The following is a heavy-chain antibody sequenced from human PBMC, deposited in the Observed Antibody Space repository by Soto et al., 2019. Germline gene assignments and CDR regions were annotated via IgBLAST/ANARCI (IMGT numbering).Heavy chain of an antibody. D-gene: IGHD6-13*01. J-gene: IGHJ5*02. Sequence: SSETLSLTCAVSGYSISSGYYWGWIRQPPGKGLEWIGSIYHSGTTYYNPSLKSRVTISLDTSKNQVSLKLSSGTAADTAVYYCARSLYSSSWYAGSWGQGTLVTVSS. V-gene: IGHV4-38-2*01. CDR2: IYHSGTT. CDR3: ARSLYSSSWYAGS. CDR1: GYSISSGYY.